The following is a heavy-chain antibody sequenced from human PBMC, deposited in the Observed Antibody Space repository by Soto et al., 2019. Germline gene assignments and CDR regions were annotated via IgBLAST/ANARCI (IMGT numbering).Heavy chain of an antibody. J-gene: IGHJ4*02. CDR2: ISYDGNTK. CDR3: EKETSAYESDY. CDR1: GFIFSGYA. D-gene: IGHD5-12*01. V-gene: IGHV3-30-3*01. Sequence: QVQLVESGGGVVQPGRSLRLSCAASGFIFSGYAMHWVRQAPGKGLEWVAVISYDGNTKYYADSVKGRFTVSRDNSKNTLYVQMNNLSAEDTAMYYCEKETSAYESDYWGQGTLVNVSS.